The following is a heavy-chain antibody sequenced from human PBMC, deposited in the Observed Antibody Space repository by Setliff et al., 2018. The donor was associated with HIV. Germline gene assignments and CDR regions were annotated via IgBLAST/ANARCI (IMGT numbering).Heavy chain of an antibody. CDR3: VGGGSYYKFDY. CDR1: GDSISSSTW. D-gene: IGHD3-10*01. V-gene: IGHV4-4*02. Sequence: SETLSLTCAVSGDSISSSTWWSWVRQPPGKGLEWIGEIFHTGSSNYSPALKSRLTISLDNSKNHLSLTLKSVTAADTALYYCVGGGSYYKFDYWGQGTPVTVSS. CDR2: IFHTGSS. J-gene: IGHJ4*02.